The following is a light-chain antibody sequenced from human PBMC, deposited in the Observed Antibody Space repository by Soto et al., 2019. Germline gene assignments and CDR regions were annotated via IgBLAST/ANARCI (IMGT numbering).Light chain of an antibody. CDR2: DVS. Sequence: QSALTQPRSVSGSPGQSVTISCTGTSSDVDGYNYVSWYQQHPGKAHKLMIYDVSERPSGVPDRFSGSKSGNTASLTISGLQAEDEADYYCCSYAGSYTSYVFGTGTKLTVL. J-gene: IGLJ1*01. CDR1: SSDVDGYNY. CDR3: CSYAGSYTSYV. V-gene: IGLV2-11*01.